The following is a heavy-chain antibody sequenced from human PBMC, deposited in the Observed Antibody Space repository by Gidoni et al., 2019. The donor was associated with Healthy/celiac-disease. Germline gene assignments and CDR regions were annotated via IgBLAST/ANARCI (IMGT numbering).Heavy chain of an antibody. D-gene: IGHD1-26*01. CDR2: IYYSGST. J-gene: IGHJ5*02. CDR3: ARHQEVGATSWFDP. Sequence: QLQLQESGPGLVKPSETLSLTCTVSGGSISSSSYYWGWIRQPPGKGLEWIGSIYYSGSTYYNPSLKSRVTISVDTSKNQFSLKLSSVTAADTAVYYCARHQEVGATSWFDPWGQGTLVTVSS. CDR1: GGSISSSSYY. V-gene: IGHV4-39*01.